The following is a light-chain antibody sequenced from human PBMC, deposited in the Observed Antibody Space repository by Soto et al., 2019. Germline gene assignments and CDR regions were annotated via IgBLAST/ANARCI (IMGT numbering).Light chain of an antibody. CDR3: SSYTTSSSVV. J-gene: IGLJ2*01. CDR1: NNDVGAYNY. Sequence: QSALTQPASVSGSPGQSITISCTGSNNDVGAYNYVSWYQQHPGKAHKTMIYDVSNRPSGVSNRFSGSKSGNTASLTISGLQAEEEADYYCSSYTTSSSVVFGGGTKVTVL. V-gene: IGLV2-14*01. CDR2: DVS.